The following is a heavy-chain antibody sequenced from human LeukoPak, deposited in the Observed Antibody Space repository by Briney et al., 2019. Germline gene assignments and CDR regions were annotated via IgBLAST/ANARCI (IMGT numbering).Heavy chain of an antibody. V-gene: IGHV4-34*01. D-gene: IGHD1-26*01. CDR2: INHSGST. Sequence: SETLSLTCAVYGGSFSGYYWSWIRQPPGKGLEWIGEINHSGSTNYNPSLKSRVTISVDTSKNQFSLKLSSVTAADTAVYYCARDPFSWYSGSYGGDAFDIWGQGTMVTVSS. CDR1: GGSFSGYY. CDR3: ARDPFSWYSGSYGGDAFDI. J-gene: IGHJ3*02.